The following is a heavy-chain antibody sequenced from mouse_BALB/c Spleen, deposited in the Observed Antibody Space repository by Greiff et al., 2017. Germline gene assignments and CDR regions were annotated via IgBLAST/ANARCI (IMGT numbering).Heavy chain of an antibody. V-gene: IGHV5-6-4*01. Sequence: VKQVESGGGLVKPGGSLKLSCAASGFTFSSYTMSWVRQTPEKRLEWVATISSGGSYTYYPDSVKGRFTISRDNAKNTLYLQMSSLKSEDTAMYYCTRDYYGGYYFDYWGQGTTLTVSS. CDR2: ISSGGSYT. CDR1: GFTFSSYT. CDR3: TRDYYGGYYFDY. J-gene: IGHJ2*01. D-gene: IGHD1-1*01.